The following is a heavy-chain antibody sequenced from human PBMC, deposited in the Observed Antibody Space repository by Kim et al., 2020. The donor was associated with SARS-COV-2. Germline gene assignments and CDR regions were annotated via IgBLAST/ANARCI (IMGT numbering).Heavy chain of an antibody. D-gene: IGHD6-6*01. CDR1: GGSFSGYY. J-gene: IGHJ5*02. V-gene: IGHV4-34*01. CDR3: ARGRIAARPRGPYWFDP. CDR2: INHSGST. Sequence: SETLSLTCAVYGGSFSGYYWSWIRQPPGKGLEWIGEINHSGSTNYNPSLKSRVTISVDTSKNQFSLKLSSVTAADTAVYYCARGRIAARPRGPYWFDPWGQGTLVTVSS.